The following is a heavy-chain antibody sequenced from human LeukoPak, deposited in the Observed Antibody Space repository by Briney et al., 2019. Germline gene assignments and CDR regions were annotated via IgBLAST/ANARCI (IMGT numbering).Heavy chain of an antibody. Sequence: GGSLRLSCAASGFTFSSYAMSWVRQAPGKGLELVSAISGSGGSTYYADSMKGRFTISRDKSKNKLYLQMNSLRAEDTAVYYCTKGGYFDWLSTDFDYWGQGTLVTVSS. D-gene: IGHD3-9*01. V-gene: IGHV3-23*01. CDR2: ISGSGGST. CDR3: TKGGYFDWLSTDFDY. J-gene: IGHJ4*02. CDR1: GFTFSSYA.